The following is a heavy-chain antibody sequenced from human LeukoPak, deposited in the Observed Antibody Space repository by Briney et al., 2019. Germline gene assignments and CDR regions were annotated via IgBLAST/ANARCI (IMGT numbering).Heavy chain of an antibody. J-gene: IGHJ4*02. D-gene: IGHD6-13*01. CDR3: ARDYVVAAAGTYY. CDR2: ISSSGSTM. V-gene: IGHV3-48*03. Sequence: PGGSLRLSCAASGFTFSSYEMNWVHQAPGKGLEWVSYISSSGSTMYYADSVKGRFTISRDNAKSSLYLLMNSLRAEDTAVYYCARDYVVAAAGTYYWGQGTLVTVSS. CDR1: GFTFSSYE.